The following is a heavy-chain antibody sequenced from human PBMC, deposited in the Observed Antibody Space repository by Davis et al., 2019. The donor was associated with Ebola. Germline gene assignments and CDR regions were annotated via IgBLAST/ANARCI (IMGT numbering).Heavy chain of an antibody. V-gene: IGHV4-34*01. J-gene: IGHJ6*02. D-gene: IGHD3-3*01. CDR3: ARDLRNGIDGMDV. CDR1: GGSISSYY. CDR2: INHSGST. Sequence: PSETLSLTCTVSGGSISSYYRSWIRQPPGKGLEWIGEINHSGSTNYNPSLKSRVTISVATSKNQFTLKLSSVTAAATAVYYCARDLRNGIDGMDVWGQGTTVTVSS.